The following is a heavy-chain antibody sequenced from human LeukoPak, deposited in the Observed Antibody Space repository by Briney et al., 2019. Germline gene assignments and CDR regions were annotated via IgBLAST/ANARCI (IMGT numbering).Heavy chain of an antibody. D-gene: IGHD4/OR15-4a*01. Sequence: GGSLRLSCAASGFTFSNYAMHWVRQAPGKGLEYVSAISSNGGSTYYANSVKGRFTISRDNSKNTLYLQMNSLRAEDTAMYYCAKVSLNMVNDAFDIWGQGTMVSVSS. V-gene: IGHV3-64*01. J-gene: IGHJ3*02. CDR1: GFTFSNYA. CDR3: AKVSLNMVNDAFDI. CDR2: ISSNGGST.